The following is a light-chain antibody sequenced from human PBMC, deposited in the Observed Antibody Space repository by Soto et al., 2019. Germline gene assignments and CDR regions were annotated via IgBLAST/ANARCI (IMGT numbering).Light chain of an antibody. J-gene: IGLJ3*02. Sequence: QSVLTQPASVSGSPGQSITISCTGTSNGIGSYSLVSWYQQYPGKAPKLMIYEVYKRPSGVSNRFSGSKSGNAASLTISGLQAEDDAHYYCCSYAGSSWVFGGGTKLTVL. CDR2: EVY. V-gene: IGLV2-23*02. CDR1: SNGIGSYSL. CDR3: CSYAGSSWV.